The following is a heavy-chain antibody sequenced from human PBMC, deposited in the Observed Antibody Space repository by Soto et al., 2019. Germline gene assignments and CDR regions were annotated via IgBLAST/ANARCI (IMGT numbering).Heavy chain of an antibody. V-gene: IGHV1-58*02. D-gene: IGHD2-15*01. CDR3: GRDFCTGGTCYWFDY. Sequence: SVKVSCKASGFTFTSSAMQWVRQARGQRLEWIGWIVVGSGNTNYAQKFQERVTITRDMSTSTAYMELSSLRSEDTAVYYCGRDFCTGGTCYWFDYWGQGTLVTVSS. CDR1: GFTFTSSA. J-gene: IGHJ4*02. CDR2: IVVGSGNT.